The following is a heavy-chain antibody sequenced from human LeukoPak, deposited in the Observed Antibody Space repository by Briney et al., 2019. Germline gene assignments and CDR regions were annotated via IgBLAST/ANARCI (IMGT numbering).Heavy chain of an antibody. CDR3: AHRVLFAAAGYNWFDP. Sequence: ESGPTLVKPTQTLTLTCTFPGFSLSTSGVGVGWIRQPPGKALEWLALIYWNDDKRYSPSLKSRLTITKDTSKNQVVLTMTNMDPVDTATYYCAHRVLFAAAGYNWFDPWGQGTLVTVSS. CDR2: IYWNDDK. J-gene: IGHJ5*02. D-gene: IGHD6-13*01. CDR1: GFSLSTSGVG. V-gene: IGHV2-5*01.